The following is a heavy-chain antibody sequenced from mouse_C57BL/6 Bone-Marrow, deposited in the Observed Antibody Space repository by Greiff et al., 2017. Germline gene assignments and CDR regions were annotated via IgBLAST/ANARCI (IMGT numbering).Heavy chain of an antibody. D-gene: IGHD2-4*01. CDR2: IDPSDSET. CDR3: ARSRMITTYYFDH. J-gene: IGHJ2*01. CDR1: GYTFTSYW. Sequence: QVQLQQPGAELVRPGSSVKLSCKASGYTFTSYWMHWVKQRPIQGLEWIGNIDPSDSETHYNQKFKDKATLTVDKSSSTAYMQLSSLTSEDSAVYYCARSRMITTYYFDHCGQGTTLTVSS. V-gene: IGHV1-52*01.